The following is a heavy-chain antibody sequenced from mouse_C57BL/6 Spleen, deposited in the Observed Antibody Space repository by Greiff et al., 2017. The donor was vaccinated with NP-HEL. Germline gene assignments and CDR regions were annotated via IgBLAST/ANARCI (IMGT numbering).Heavy chain of an antibody. CDR2: IWSGGST. Sequence: VQLQQSGPGLVQPSQSLSITCTVSGFSLTSYGVHWVRQSPGKGLEWLGVIWSGGSTDYNAAFISRLSISKDNSKSQVFFKMNSLQADDTAIYYCARNYYYGSSPLDVWGTGTTVTVSS. CDR1: GFSLTSYG. D-gene: IGHD1-1*01. J-gene: IGHJ1*03. CDR3: ARNYYYGSSPLDV. V-gene: IGHV2-2*01.